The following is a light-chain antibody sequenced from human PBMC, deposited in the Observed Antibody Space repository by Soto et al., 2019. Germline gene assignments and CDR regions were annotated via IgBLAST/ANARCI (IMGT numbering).Light chain of an antibody. Sequence: IVMTQSPATLSVSPGESATLSCRASQSVRSNLAWYQQKPGQAPTLLIYDASTRATGIPARFSGSGSGTEFTLTISSLRSEDFAVYYCQQYNDWPPLTFGGGTKVEIK. CDR3: QQYNDWPPLT. CDR1: QSVRSN. CDR2: DAS. V-gene: IGKV3-15*01. J-gene: IGKJ4*01.